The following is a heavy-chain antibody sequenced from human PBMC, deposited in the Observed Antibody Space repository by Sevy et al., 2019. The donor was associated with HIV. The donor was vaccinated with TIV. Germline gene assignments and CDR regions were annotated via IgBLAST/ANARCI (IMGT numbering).Heavy chain of an antibody. V-gene: IGHV3-48*02. CDR2: ISSSSSTI. CDR3: AREGAYYYDSSGYY. CDR1: GFTFSSYS. D-gene: IGHD3-22*01. J-gene: IGHJ4*02. Sequence: GGSLRLSCAASGFTFSSYSMNWVRQAPGKGLEWVSYISSSSSTIYYAGSVKGRFTISRDNAKNSLYLQMNSLRDEDTAVYYCAREGAYYYDSSGYYWGQGTLVTVSS.